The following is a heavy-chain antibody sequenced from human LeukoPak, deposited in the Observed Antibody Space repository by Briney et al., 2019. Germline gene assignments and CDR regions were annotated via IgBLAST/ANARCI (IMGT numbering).Heavy chain of an antibody. V-gene: IGHV3-20*04. J-gene: IGHJ4*02. CDR3: ARDPVGAEDY. CDR2: INWNGGST. D-gene: IGHD1-26*01. CDR1: TFTFSDYY. Sequence: GGSLRLSCAASTFTFSDYYMSWVRQAPGKGLEWVSGINWNGGSTGYADSVKGRFTISRDNAKNSLYLQMNSLRAEDTALYYCARDPVGAEDYWGQGTLVTVSS.